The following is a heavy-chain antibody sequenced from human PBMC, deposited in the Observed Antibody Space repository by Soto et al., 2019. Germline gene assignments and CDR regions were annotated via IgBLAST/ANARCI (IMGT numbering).Heavy chain of an antibody. D-gene: IGHD3-10*01. CDR2: IKQDGSEK. V-gene: IGHV3-7*01. Sequence: EVQLVESGGGLVQPGGSLRLSCAASGFTFSSYWMSWVRQAPGKGLEWVANIKQDGSEKYYVDSVKGRFTISRDNAKKSLYLQMNSLRAEDTAVYYCASVRGSGSYLWGWGQGTLVTVSS. CDR3: ASVRGSGSYLWG. J-gene: IGHJ4*02. CDR1: GFTFSSYW.